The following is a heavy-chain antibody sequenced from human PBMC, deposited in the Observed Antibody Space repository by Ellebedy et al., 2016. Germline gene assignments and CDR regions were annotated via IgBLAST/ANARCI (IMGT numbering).Heavy chain of an antibody. J-gene: IGHJ4*02. V-gene: IGHV4-39*07. Sequence: SETLSLTCTVSGGSITSSTYYWSWIRQPPGKGLEWIGEINHSGSTNYNPSLKSRVTISVDTSKNQFSLKLGSVTAADTAVYYCARGGGYCSGGSCYRVGTSLDYWGQGTLVTVSS. CDR3: ARGGGYCSGGSCYRVGTSLDY. CDR1: GGSITSSTYY. CDR2: INHSGST. D-gene: IGHD2-15*01.